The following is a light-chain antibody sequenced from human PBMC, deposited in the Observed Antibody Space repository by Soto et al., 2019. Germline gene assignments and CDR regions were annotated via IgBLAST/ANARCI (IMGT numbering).Light chain of an antibody. CDR1: QDISNY. Sequence: DIPMTQSPSSLSASVGDRVTITCQASQDISNYLNWYQQKPGKAPKLLIYDASNLETGVPSRFSGSGSGTDFTFTISSLQPEDIATYYCQQYDNLPPYTFSQGTTLEIK. CDR3: QQYDNLPPYT. V-gene: IGKV1-33*01. J-gene: IGKJ2*01. CDR2: DAS.